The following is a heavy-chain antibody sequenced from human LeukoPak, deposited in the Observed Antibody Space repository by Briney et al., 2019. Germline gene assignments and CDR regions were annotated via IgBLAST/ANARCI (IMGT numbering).Heavy chain of an antibody. Sequence: KSGGSLRLSCAASGFTFSSYSMNWVRQAPGKGLDWVSSISSSSSSIYYADSVKGRFTISRDNAKNSLSLQMNSLGAEDTAVYYCATIRAGYSSSWDYFDYWGQGTLVTVSS. V-gene: IGHV3-21*01. J-gene: IGHJ4*02. D-gene: IGHD6-13*01. CDR1: GFTFSSYS. CDR3: ATIRAGYSSSWDYFDY. CDR2: ISSSSSSI.